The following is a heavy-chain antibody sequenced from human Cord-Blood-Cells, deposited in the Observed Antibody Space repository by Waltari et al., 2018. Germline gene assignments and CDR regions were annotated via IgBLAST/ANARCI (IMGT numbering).Heavy chain of an antibody. CDR2: IYSGGST. CDR3: ARGSYFDY. CDR1: AFTARRHY. J-gene: IGHJ4*02. V-gene: IGHV3-53*01. Sequence: EVQLVEPGGDLIQPGGSLRLSFEASAFTARRHYKSWVRQAPGKGVEWVSVIYSGGSTYYADSVKGRFTISRDNSKNTLYLQMNSLRAEDTAVYYCARGSYFDYWGQRTLVTVSS.